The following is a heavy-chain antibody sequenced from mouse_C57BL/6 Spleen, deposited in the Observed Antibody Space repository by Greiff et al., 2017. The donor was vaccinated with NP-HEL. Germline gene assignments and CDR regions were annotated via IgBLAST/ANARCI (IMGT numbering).Heavy chain of an antibody. D-gene: IGHD1-1*01. CDR2: IWRGGST. V-gene: IGHV2-5*01. CDR3: AKKGNYYGSSSSMDY. Sequence: QVQLKESGPGLVQPSQSLSITCTVSGFSLTSYGVHWVRQSPGKGLEWLGVIWRGGSTDYNAAFMSRLSITKDNSKSQVFFKMNSLQADDTAIYYCAKKGNYYGSSSSMDYWGQGTSVTVSS. J-gene: IGHJ4*01. CDR1: GFSLTSYG.